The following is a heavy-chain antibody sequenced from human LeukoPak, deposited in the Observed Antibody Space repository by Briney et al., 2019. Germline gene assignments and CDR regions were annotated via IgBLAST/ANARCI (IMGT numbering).Heavy chain of an antibody. D-gene: IGHD2-15*01. CDR1: GYTFTSYD. Sequence: VASVKVSCKASGYTFTSYDINWVRQAPGKGLEWMGGFDPEDGETIYAQKFQGRVTMTEDTSTDTAYMELSSLRSEDTAVYYCATLGGGRWNWFDPWGQGTLVTVSS. CDR2: FDPEDGET. CDR3: ATLGGGRWNWFDP. J-gene: IGHJ5*02. V-gene: IGHV1-24*01.